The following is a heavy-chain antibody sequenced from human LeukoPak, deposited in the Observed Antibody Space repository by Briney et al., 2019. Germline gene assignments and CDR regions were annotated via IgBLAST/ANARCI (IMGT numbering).Heavy chain of an antibody. CDR3: TRAVGATRPFDY. J-gene: IGHJ4*02. D-gene: IGHD4-23*01. Sequence: LPGGSLRLSCVASGFNLSGSAMHWVRQAPGKGVEWVGRIRSKDNSYATAYAASVKGMFTITRDDSKNTAYLQMNSLKTEDTAVYYCTRAVGATRPFDYWGQGTLVTVSS. CDR2: IRSKDNSYAT. V-gene: IGHV3-73*01. CDR1: GFNLSGSA.